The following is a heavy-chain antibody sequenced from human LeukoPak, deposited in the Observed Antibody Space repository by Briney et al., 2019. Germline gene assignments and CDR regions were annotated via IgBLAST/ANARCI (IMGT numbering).Heavy chain of an antibody. CDR2: ISAYNGNT. Sequence: GASVKVSCKASGYTFTGYYMHWVRQAPGQGLEWMGWISAYNGNTNYAQKLQGRVTMTTDTSTSTAYMELRSLRSDDTAVYYCARDRMGSGSYYRYWGQGTLVTVSS. J-gene: IGHJ4*02. V-gene: IGHV1-18*04. CDR1: GYTFTGYY. CDR3: ARDRMGSGSYYRY. D-gene: IGHD1-26*01.